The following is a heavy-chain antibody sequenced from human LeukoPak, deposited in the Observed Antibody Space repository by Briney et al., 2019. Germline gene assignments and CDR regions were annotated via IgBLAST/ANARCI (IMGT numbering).Heavy chain of an antibody. J-gene: IGHJ3*02. V-gene: IGHV4-38-2*02. Sequence: SETLSLTCTVSGYSISSSYYWGWIRQPPGKGLEWIGSIYHSGSTYYNPSLKSRVTISVDRSKNQFSLKLSSVTAADTAVYYCARGGIVVVPAAIGAFDIWGQGTMVTVSS. CDR1: GYSISSSYY. CDR3: ARGGIVVVPAAIGAFDI. CDR2: IYHSGST. D-gene: IGHD2-2*01.